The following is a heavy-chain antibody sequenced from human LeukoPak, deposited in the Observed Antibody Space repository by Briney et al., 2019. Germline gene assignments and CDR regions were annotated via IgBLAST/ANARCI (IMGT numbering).Heavy chain of an antibody. J-gene: IGHJ4*02. V-gene: IGHV3-21*01. CDR2: ISSSNNYI. Sequence: GGSLRLSCAASGFTFSNYAMSWVRQAPGKGLEWVSSISSSNNYIYYADSVKGRFTISRDNAKNSLYLQMNSLRAEDTAVYYCARGSPNYYFDYWGQGTPVTVSS. CDR1: GFTFSNYA. CDR3: ARGSPNYYFDY.